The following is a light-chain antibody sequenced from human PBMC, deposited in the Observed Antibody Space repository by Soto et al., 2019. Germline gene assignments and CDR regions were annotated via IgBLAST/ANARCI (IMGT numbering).Light chain of an antibody. V-gene: IGKV2-28*01. CDR2: LGS. CDR3: MEGLENLT. CDR1: HSLLYSNAYNY. J-gene: IGKJ5*01. Sequence: EIVMSQSPLSLSVTPGEPASFSCRSSHSLLYSNAYNYLDWYLQKPGQSPQLLIYLGSHRASGVPDRFSGSGSGTNFTLKISIVEAEDVGVYYCMEGLENLTFGEGTRLEI.